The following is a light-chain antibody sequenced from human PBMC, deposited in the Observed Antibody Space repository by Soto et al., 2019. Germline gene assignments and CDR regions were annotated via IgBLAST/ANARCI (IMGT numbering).Light chain of an antibody. V-gene: IGKV3-11*01. CDR2: DTS. CDR1: QSVSGK. J-gene: IGKJ4*01. Sequence: EIVLTQSPATLSLSPGERATLSCRASQSVSGKLAWYQQTPGQAPRLLIYDTSNRATGIPARFSGSGSGTDFTLTISSLEPEDFAVYYCQQRSDWPLTFGGGTKVEIK. CDR3: QQRSDWPLT.